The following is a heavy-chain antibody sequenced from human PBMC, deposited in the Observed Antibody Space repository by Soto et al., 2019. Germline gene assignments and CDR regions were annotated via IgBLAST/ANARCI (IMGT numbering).Heavy chain of an antibody. Sequence: QVQLVQSGAEVKKPGSSVKVSCKASGGTFSSYAISWVRQAPGQGLEWMGGIIPIFGTANYAQKFQGRVTITADKSTSTAYMERSSLRSEDTAVYYCASNGHGYYLGWFDPWGQGTLVTVSS. CDR2: IIPIFGTA. CDR3: ASNGHGYYLGWFDP. CDR1: GGTFSSYA. V-gene: IGHV1-69*06. J-gene: IGHJ5*02. D-gene: IGHD2-15*01.